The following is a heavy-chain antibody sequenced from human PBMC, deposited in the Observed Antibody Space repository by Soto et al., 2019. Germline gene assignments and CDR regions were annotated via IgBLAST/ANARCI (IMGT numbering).Heavy chain of an antibody. CDR1: GFTLSSYA. J-gene: IGHJ4*02. CDR2: ISGSDDST. Sequence: EVQLLESGGGLVQPGGSLRLTCAVYGFTLSSYAMNWVRQAPGKGLEWVSGISGSDDSTRYADSAKGRFTISRDNSKNTLYLQMNSLRVEDTAVYYCAKGKPGVILAVRLDCWGQGSLVTVSS. CDR3: AKGKPGVILAVRLDC. V-gene: IGHV3-23*01. D-gene: IGHD2-2*01.